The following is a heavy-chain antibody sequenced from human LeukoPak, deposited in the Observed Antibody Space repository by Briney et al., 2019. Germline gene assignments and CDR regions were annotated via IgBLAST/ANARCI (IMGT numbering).Heavy chain of an antibody. D-gene: IGHD6-6*01. V-gene: IGHV4-30-2*01. CDR2: IYHSGST. CDR3: ARSGSIAARPVDY. J-gene: IGHJ4*02. Sequence: SQTLSLTCTVSGGSISSGGYYWRWIRQPPGKGLEWIGYIYHSGSTYYNPSLKSRVTISVDRSKNQFSLKLSSVTAADTAVYYCARSGSIAARPVDYWGQGTLVTVSS. CDR1: GGSISSGGYY.